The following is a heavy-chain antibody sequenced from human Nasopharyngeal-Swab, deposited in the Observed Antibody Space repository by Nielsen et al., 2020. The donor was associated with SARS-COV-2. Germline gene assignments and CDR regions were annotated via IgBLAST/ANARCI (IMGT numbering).Heavy chain of an antibody. V-gene: IGHV3-49*04. Sequence: GESLKISCAASGFTFGDHGMSWVRQAPGKGLEWLGFTRRNAFGGTTEYAASVKGRVTISRDDSKSIAYLEINSLKTEDTAVYYCTRESCSGGNCYWGDYFDYWGQGTLVTVSS. D-gene: IGHD2-15*01. CDR3: TRESCSGGNCYWGDYFDY. CDR2: TRRNAFGGTT. CDR1: GFTFGDHG. J-gene: IGHJ4*02.